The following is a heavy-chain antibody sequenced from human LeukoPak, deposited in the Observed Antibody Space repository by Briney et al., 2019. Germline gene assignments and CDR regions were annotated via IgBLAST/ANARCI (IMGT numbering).Heavy chain of an antibody. J-gene: IGHJ3*02. CDR1: GGSISSGSYY. D-gene: IGHD7-27*01. CDR3: ARDRVGWGDAFDI. V-gene: IGHV4-61*02. Sequence: SETLSLTCTVSGGSISSGSYYWSWIRQPAGKGLEWIGRIYTSGSTNYNPSLKSRVTISVDTSKNQFSLKLSSVTAADTAVYYCARDRVGWGDAFDIWGQGTMVTVSS. CDR2: IYTSGST.